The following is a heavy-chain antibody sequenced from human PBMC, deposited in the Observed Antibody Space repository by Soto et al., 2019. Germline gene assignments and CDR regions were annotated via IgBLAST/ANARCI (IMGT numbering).Heavy chain of an antibody. CDR1: GYTFTSYG. CDR3: ARTYCDFWSGYYTREDGGY. Sequence: QVQLVQSGAEVKKPGASVKVSCKASGYTFTSYGISWVRQAPGQGLEWMGWISAYNGTTKYAQKLQGRVTMTTDTHTSTSYVEVSRPKSDYTTVYYCARTYCDFWSGYYTREDGGYWGQASVVTASS. J-gene: IGHJ4*02. CDR2: ISAYNGTT. D-gene: IGHD3-3*01. V-gene: IGHV1-18*01.